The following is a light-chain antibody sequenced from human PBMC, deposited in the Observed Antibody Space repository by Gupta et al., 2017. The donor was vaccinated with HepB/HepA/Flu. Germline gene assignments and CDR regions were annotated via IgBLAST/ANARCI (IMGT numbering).Light chain of an antibody. J-gene: IGKJ1*01. Sequence: AIQMTQSPSSLSASVGDRVTITCRTSQGIRNDLGWYQQKPGKAPKLLIYAASSLQSGVPSRFSGSGSGTDFTLTISSLQPEDFATYYCRQDDNYPRTFGQGTKVEIK. V-gene: IGKV1-6*01. CDR3: RQDDNYPRT. CDR1: QGIRND. CDR2: AAS.